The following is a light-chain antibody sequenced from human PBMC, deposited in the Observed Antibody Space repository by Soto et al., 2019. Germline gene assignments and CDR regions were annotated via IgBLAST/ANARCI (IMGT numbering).Light chain of an antibody. J-gene: IGKJ1*01. CDR1: QNFTNN. CDR3: QQYNDWLWT. V-gene: IGKV3-15*01. Sequence: EIVMTQSPATLSVSPGERATLSCRASQNFTNNLAWYQQKPGQAPRLLIYGAFTRATGTPARFSGSGSGTEFTLTISSLQSEDFAVYFCQQYNDWLWTFGQGT. CDR2: GAF.